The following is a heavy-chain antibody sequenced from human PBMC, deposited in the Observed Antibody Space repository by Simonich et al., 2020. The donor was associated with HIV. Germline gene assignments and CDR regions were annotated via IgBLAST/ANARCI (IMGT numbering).Heavy chain of an antibody. V-gene: IGHV1-24*01. CDR1: GYTLTDLS. D-gene: IGHD3-3*01. J-gene: IGHJ4*02. CDR3: ARGWNFFDY. Sequence: QVQLVQSGAEVKKPGASVKVSCKVSGYTLTDLSLHWVRHAPGKGLELMGNFDPEDGETIYSQKFQGKVTMTTDTSTTTAYMELRSLTSDDTAIYYCARGWNFFDYWGQGTLVTVSS. CDR2: FDPEDGET.